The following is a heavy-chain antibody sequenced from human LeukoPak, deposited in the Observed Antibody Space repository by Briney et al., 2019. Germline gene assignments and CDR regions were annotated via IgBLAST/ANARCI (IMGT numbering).Heavy chain of an antibody. J-gene: IGHJ5*02. CDR1: GDSVSSNSAG. D-gene: IGHD2/OR15-2a*01. CDR3: ARSTNYAFKP. CDR2: TYYRSKCYN. V-gene: IGHV6-1*01. Sequence: SQTLSLTCAISGDSVSSNSAGWHWIRQSPSRGLEWLGKTYYRSKCYNDYAVYVKSRITIIPDTSKSQFSLQLNSVTPEDTAVYFCARSTNYAFKPWGQGTLVTVSA.